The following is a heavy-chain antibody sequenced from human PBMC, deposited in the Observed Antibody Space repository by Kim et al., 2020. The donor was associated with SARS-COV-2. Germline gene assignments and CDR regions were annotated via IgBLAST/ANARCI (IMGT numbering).Heavy chain of an antibody. CDR2: ISTNGGSS. CDR1: GFTLSSYA. Sequence: GGSLRLSCSASGFTLSSYAMHWVRHPPRKGLEHVSIISTNGGSSYYSDSVKGRFIVSRDNSNNTLYLRLRGLRPEDTAVYYCVGGNSASDYSLFDISGQGTMVTVSS. CDR3: VGGNSASDYSLFDI. V-gene: IGHV3-64D*09. J-gene: IGHJ3*02. D-gene: IGHD4-4*01.